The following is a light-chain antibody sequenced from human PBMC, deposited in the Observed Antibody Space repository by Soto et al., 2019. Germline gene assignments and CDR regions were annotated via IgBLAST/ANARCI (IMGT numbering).Light chain of an antibody. J-gene: IGLJ2*01. Sequence: QSALTQPPSASGSPGQSVTLSCTGTSSDVGGYHYVSWYQQHPGKAPKLMIYEVSKRPSGVPDRFSGSKSGNTASLTVSGLHAEDEAYYYCSSYAGSNNLVFGGGTKATVL. CDR3: SSYAGSNNLV. CDR1: SSDVGGYHY. CDR2: EVS. V-gene: IGLV2-8*01.